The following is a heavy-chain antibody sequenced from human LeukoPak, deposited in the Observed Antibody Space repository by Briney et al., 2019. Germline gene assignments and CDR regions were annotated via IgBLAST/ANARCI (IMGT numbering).Heavy chain of an antibody. J-gene: IGHJ4*02. CDR3: ARGSAYYYGSGSYYTGRYFDY. CDR1: GGSISSGSYY. V-gene: IGHV4-61*02. D-gene: IGHD3-10*01. CDR2: IYTSGST. Sequence: SQTLSLTCTVSGGSISSGSYYWSWIRQPAGKGLEWIGRIYTSGSTNYNPSLKSRVTISVDTSKNQFSLKLSSVTAADTAVYYCARGSAYYYGSGSYYTGRYFDYWGQGTLVTVSS.